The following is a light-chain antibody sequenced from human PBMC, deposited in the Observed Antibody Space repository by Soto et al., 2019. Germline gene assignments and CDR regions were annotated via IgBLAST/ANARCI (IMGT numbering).Light chain of an antibody. Sequence: QSVLTQPASVSGSPGQSITISCTGTSSDVGGSNYVSWYQQHPGKAPKLMIYDVSNRPSGVSNRFSGSKSVNTASLTISGLQAEDEADYYCGSYTSSSTLYVFGTGTKVTVL. V-gene: IGLV2-14*01. CDR2: DVS. CDR1: SSDVGGSNY. J-gene: IGLJ1*01. CDR3: GSYTSSSTLYV.